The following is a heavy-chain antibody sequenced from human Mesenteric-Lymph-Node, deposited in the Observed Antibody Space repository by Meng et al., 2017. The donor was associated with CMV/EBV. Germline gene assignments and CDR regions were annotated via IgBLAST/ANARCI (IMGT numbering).Heavy chain of an antibody. CDR3: ARIRRGSGSYYIDY. J-gene: IGHJ4*02. V-gene: IGHV3-48*03. Sequence: GESLKISCAASGFTFSNYEMNWVRQAPGKGLEWVSYISGTVITIYYTDSVKGQFTISRDNAKNSLYLQMNSLRAEDTAVYYCARIRRGSGSYYIDYWGQGTLVTVSS. D-gene: IGHD3-10*01. CDR2: ISGTVITI. CDR1: GFTFSNYE.